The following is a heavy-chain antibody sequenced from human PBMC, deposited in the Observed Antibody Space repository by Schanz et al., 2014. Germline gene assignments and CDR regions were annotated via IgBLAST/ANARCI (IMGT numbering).Heavy chain of an antibody. J-gene: IGHJ4*02. CDR3: ARDRTYYDILTGYSYFDY. CDR2: ISAYKGNTNT. Sequence: QVQLVQSGAEVKKPGASVKVSCKASGYTFTSYVISWVRQAPGQGLEWMGWISAYKGNTNTNYAQKVQGRVTMTTDTSTSTAYMELRSLRSDDTAVYYCARDRTYYDILTGYSYFDYWGQGTLVTVSS. CDR1: GYTFTSYV. D-gene: IGHD3-9*01. V-gene: IGHV1-18*01.